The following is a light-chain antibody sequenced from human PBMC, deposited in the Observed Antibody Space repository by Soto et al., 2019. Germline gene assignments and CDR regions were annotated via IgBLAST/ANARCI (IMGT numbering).Light chain of an antibody. J-gene: IGKJ4*02. CDR1: QSISSY. CDR2: TAS. CDR3: QQSYNTPLT. Sequence: DIQMTQSPSTLSASVGDRVTITCRASQSISSYLNWYQQKPGKAPKLLIYTASSLQSGVPSRFSGSGSGPDFTLTISSLQPEDFATYYCQQSYNTPLTFGGGTKVDIK. V-gene: IGKV1-39*01.